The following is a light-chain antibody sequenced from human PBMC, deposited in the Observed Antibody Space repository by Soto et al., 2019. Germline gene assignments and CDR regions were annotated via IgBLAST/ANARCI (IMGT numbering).Light chain of an antibody. J-gene: IGLJ1*01. CDR1: SSNIGAGYD. CDR2: GNS. CDR3: QSYGSSLSLGV. V-gene: IGLV1-40*01. Sequence: QSVLTQPPSVSGAPGQRVTISCTGSSSNIGAGYDVHWYQQLPGTAPKLLIYGNSNRPSGVPDRFSGSKSGTSASLAITGLQAEDEADYYCQSYGSSLSLGVFGTGTKLTVL.